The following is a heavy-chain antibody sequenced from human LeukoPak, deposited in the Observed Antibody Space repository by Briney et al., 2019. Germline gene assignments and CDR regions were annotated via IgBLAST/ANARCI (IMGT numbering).Heavy chain of an antibody. D-gene: IGHD4-17*01. J-gene: IGHJ3*02. CDR3: TVDYGDSEAFDI. CDR2: IKSKTDGGTT. CDR1: GFTFSNAW. V-gene: IGHV3-15*01. Sequence: GSLRLSCAASGFTFSNAWMSWVRQAPGKGLEWVGRIKSKTDGGTTDYAAPVKGRFTISRDDSKNTLYLQMNSLKTEDTAVYYCTVDYGDSEAFDIWGQGTMVTVSS.